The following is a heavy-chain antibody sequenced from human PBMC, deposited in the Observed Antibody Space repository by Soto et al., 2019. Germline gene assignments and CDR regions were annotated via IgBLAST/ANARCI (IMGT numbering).Heavy chain of an antibody. CDR3: ARAGYSSGQYYFDF. J-gene: IGHJ4*02. Sequence: QVQLQESGPGLVKPWETLSLTCTVSGDSIGTYFWSWIRQPAGKGLEWIGRIYRNGATNYNPSLKSRISMSVDTSKHQFSLNVKSVTAADTAVYYCARAGYSSGQYYFDFWGQGLLATISA. D-gene: IGHD2-15*01. CDR1: GDSIGTYF. CDR2: IYRNGAT. V-gene: IGHV4-4*07.